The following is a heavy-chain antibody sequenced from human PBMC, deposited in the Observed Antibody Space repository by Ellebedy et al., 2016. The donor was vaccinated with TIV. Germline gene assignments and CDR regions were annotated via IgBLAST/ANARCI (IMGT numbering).Heavy chain of an antibody. CDR3: AKEQSSGRYYVGFDY. V-gene: IGHV3-30*02. CDR1: GFTFSHYG. D-gene: IGHD1-26*01. CDR2: IWYDGSKK. Sequence: PGGSLRLSCVASGFTFSHYGIHWVRQAPGKGLEWVAVIWYDGSKKYYADSVKGRFTISRDNSKNTLYLQMNSLRGEDTAVYYCAKEQSSGRYYVGFDYWGQGTLVTVSS. J-gene: IGHJ4*02.